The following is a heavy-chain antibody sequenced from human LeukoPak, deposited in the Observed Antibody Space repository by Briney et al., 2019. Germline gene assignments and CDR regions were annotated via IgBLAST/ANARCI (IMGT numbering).Heavy chain of an antibody. CDR2: IYYSGST. CDR1: GGSISSYY. CDR3: ARWRGKSGGYDY. D-gene: IGHD2-15*01. J-gene: IGHJ4*02. Sequence: SETLSLTCTVSGGSISSYYWSWIRQPPGKGLEWIGYIYYSGSTNYNPSLKSRVTISVDTSKNQFSLKLSSVTAADTAVHYCARWRGKSGGYDYWGQGTLVTVSS. V-gene: IGHV4-59*01.